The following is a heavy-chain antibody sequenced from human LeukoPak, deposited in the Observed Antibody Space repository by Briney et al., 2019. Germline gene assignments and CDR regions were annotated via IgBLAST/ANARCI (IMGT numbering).Heavy chain of an antibody. V-gene: IGHV3-33*01. CDR2: IWYDGSNK. CDR1: GFTFSSYG. J-gene: IGHJ3*02. D-gene: IGHD3-22*01. Sequence: PGGSLRLSCAASGFTFSSYGMHWVRQAPGKGLEWVAVIWYDGSNKYYADSVKGRFTISRDNSKSALYLQMNSLRAEDTAVYYCARPLITIIATSALDIWRQGTMVTFSS. CDR3: ARPLITIIATSALDI.